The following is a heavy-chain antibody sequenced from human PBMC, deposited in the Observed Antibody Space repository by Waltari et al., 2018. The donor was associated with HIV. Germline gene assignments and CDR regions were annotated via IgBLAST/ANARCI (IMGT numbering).Heavy chain of an antibody. CDR3: ARDDYDFWSGPRRDKNYGMDV. CDR1: GFSFSDYW. J-gene: IGHJ6*02. Sequence: SGGGLVQPGGSLRLSCAASGFSFSDYWMHWVRQSPWKGLEWVSRINSDGGDATYADSVKGRFTVSRDNAKNTLFLEMSSRRVEDTAVYYCARDDYDFWSGPRRDKNYGMDVWGQGTAVTVSS. CDR2: INSDGGDA. V-gene: IGHV3-74*01. D-gene: IGHD3-3*01.